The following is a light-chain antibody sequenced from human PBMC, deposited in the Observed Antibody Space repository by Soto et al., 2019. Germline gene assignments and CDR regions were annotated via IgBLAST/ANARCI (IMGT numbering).Light chain of an antibody. CDR1: PSVTNF. CDR2: GAF. J-gene: IGKJ5*01. Sequence: EIVLTQSPATLSLSPGERATLSCRASPSVTNFLAWYQQKPGQAPRLLIYGAFNRATGIPARFSGSGSGTDFTLTISSLEPEDSAVYYGQQRSNWPPITFGQGTRLEIK. CDR3: QQRSNWPPIT. V-gene: IGKV3-11*01.